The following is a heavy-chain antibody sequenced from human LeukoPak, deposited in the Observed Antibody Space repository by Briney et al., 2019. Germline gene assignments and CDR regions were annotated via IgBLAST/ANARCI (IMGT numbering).Heavy chain of an antibody. CDR2: IYHSGST. J-gene: IGHJ4*02. V-gene: IGHV4-38-2*02. D-gene: IGHD3-22*01. CDR3: ARSSGYMPY. CDR1: HYSISSNYY. Sequence: SETLSLTCTVSHYSISSNYYWGWIRQPPGKGLEWIGSIYHSGSTYYNPSLKSRVTISVDTSKNQFSLKLPSVTAADTAVYYCARSSGYMPYWGQGTLVTVSS.